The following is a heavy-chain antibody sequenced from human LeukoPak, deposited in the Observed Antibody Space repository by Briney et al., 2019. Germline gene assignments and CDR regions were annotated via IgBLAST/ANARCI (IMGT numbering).Heavy chain of an antibody. CDR2: ITSTGSYI. CDR3: AREMDDILTGYGLDY. Sequence: GGSLRLSCAASGFTFSSYSMNWVRQAPGKGLEWVSSITSTGSYIFYADSVKGRFTISRDNAKNSLYLQMNSLRAEDTAVYYCAREMDDILTGYGLDYCGQGTLVTVSS. V-gene: IGHV3-21*01. J-gene: IGHJ4*02. D-gene: IGHD3-9*01. CDR1: GFTFSSYS.